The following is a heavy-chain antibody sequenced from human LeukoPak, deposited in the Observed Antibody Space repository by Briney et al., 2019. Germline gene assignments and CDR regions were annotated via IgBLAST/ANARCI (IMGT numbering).Heavy chain of an antibody. CDR3: ARRYCSGGSCYTFDY. V-gene: IGHV3-21*01. D-gene: IGHD2-15*01. CDR1: GFTFSSYS. CDR2: ISSSSSYI. J-gene: IGHJ4*02. Sequence: KPGGSLRLSCAASGFTFSSYSMNWVRQAPGKGLEWVSSISSSSSYIYYADSVKGRFTISRDNAKNSLYLQMNSLRAEVTAVYYCARRYCSGGSCYTFDYWGQGTLVTVSS.